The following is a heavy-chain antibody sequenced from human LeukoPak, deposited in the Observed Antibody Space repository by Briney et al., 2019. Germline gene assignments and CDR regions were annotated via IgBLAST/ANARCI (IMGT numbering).Heavy chain of an antibody. Sequence: PSQTLSLTCTVSGGSISSGSYFWSWIRQPAGKGLGWIGRIHTSGTTNYNPSLKSRVTISIDKSKNQFSLKLSSVTAADTAVYYCARGGGYDGFDIWGQGTMVTVSS. CDR2: IHTSGTT. V-gene: IGHV4-61*02. J-gene: IGHJ3*02. CDR1: GGSISSGSYF. CDR3: ARGGGYDGFDI. D-gene: IGHD6-19*01.